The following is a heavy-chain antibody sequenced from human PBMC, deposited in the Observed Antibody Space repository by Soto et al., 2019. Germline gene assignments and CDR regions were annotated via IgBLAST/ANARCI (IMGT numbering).Heavy chain of an antibody. CDR1: GGSVSSGSYY. CDR2: IYYSGST. CDR3: ARGMYTSYDSSGYPFDY. V-gene: IGHV4-61*01. J-gene: IGHJ4*02. Sequence: NPSETLSLTCTVSGGSVSSGSYYWSWIRQPPGKGLEWIGYIYYSGSTNYNPSLKSRVTISVDTSKNQFSLKLSSVTAADTAVYYCARGMYTSYDSSGYPFDYWGQGTLVTVSS. D-gene: IGHD3-22*01.